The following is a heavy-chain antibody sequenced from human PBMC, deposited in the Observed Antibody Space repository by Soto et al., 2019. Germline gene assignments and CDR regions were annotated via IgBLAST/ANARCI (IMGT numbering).Heavy chain of an antibody. V-gene: IGHV1-3*01. CDR2: INAGNGNT. J-gene: IGHJ4*02. Sequence: ASVKVSCKASGYIFTGNVMHWVRQAPGQRLEWMGWINAGNGNTKYSQKFQGRVTITRDTPASTAFMELSSLRSEDTAVYYCARDHPYPGSSWFFFDLWGQGTLVTVSS. CDR1: GYIFTGNV. D-gene: IGHD6-13*01. CDR3: ARDHPYPGSSWFFFDL.